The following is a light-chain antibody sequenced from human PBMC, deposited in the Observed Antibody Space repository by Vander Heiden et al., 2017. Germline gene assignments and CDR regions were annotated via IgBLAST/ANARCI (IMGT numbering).Light chain of an antibody. CDR1: STNIGYNS. J-gene: IGLJ3*02. V-gene: IGLV1-51*01. Sequence: QSVLTQPPSVTAAPGQKVTISCSGGSTNIGYNSVSWYHQLPGTPPKFLINNNNRRPSGIPGRFSGSKSGTSATLNITGLQAGEEAGYCGGAGDSSLGVVLFGGGTKLTVL. CDR2: NNN. CDR3: GAGDSSLGVVL.